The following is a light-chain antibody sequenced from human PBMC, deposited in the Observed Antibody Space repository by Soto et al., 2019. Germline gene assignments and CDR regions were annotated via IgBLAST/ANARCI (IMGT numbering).Light chain of an antibody. CDR3: QQGYNIPRT. V-gene: IGKV1-39*01. Sequence: DIQMTQSPSSLSAFVGDRVTSTCRASQSISNYLHWYQQKPGKAPKLLIFAASSLQSGVPSRFSGSGSGTDFALTITSLHPEDFATYYCQQGYNIPRTFGQGTKVEIK. CDR1: QSISNY. J-gene: IGKJ1*01. CDR2: AAS.